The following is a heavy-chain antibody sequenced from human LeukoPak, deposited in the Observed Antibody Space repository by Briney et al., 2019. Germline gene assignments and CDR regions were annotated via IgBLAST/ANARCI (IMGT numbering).Heavy chain of an antibody. V-gene: IGHV4-59*01. CDR1: GGSISSYY. D-gene: IGHD3-22*01. CDR2: IYYSGST. CDR3: ARVTAPEVIIDY. Sequence: LETLSLTCTVSGGSISSYYWSWIRQPPGKGLEWIGYIYYSGSTNYNPSLKSRVTISVDTSKNQFSLKLSSVTAADTAVYYCARVTAPEVIIDYWGQGTLVTVSS. J-gene: IGHJ4*02.